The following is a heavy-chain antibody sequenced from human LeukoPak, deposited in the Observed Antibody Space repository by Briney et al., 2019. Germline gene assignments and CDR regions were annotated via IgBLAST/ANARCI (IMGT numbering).Heavy chain of an antibody. V-gene: IGHV3-23*01. J-gene: IGHJ3*02. CDR1: GFTFSSYA. CDR3: ATSPSAFDI. CDR2: ISGSGGST. Sequence: GGSLRLSCAASGFTFSSYAMSWVRQAPGKGLEWVSAISGSGGSTYYADSVKGRFTISRDNAKNSLYLQMNSLRAEDTAVYYCATSPSAFDIWGQGTMVTVSS.